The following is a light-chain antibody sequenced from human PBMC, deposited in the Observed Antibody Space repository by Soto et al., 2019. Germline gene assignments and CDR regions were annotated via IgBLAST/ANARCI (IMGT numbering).Light chain of an antibody. Sequence: DIQVTQTPSSLSASVGDRVTITCQATRDIGNYLNWYQHKPGKAPKVLIHDASNLDAGVPSRFSGSGSGTDFTFTISSLQPEDIATYYCPYSDTLPWTFGQGTKVDIK. J-gene: IGKJ1*01. V-gene: IGKV1-33*01. CDR3: PYSDTLPWT. CDR1: RDIGNY. CDR2: DAS.